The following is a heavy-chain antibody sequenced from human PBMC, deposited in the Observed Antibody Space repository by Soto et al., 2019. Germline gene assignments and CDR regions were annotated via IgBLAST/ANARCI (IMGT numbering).Heavy chain of an antibody. D-gene: IGHD6-13*01. J-gene: IGHJ4*02. CDR3: ASLGLIAAAVDY. CDR2: NNHSGST. V-gene: IGHV4-34*01. CDR1: GGSFSGYY. Sequence: QVQLQQWGAGLLKPSETLSLTCAVYGGSFSGYYWSWIRQPPGKGLEWIGENNHSGSTNYNPSLKSLVTISVDTSQNQFSLKRSSVTAADTAVYYCASLGLIAAAVDYWGQGTLVTVSS.